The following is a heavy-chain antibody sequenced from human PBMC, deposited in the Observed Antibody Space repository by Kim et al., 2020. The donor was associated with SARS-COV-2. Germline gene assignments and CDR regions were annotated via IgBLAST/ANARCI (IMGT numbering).Heavy chain of an antibody. D-gene: IGHD3-3*01. Sequence: GESLKISCKGSGYSFTSYWIGWVRQMPGKGLEWMWIIYPGDSDTRYSPSFQGQVTISADKSISTAYLQWSSLKASDTAMYYCARSITIFGVAMNSPYGMDVWGQGTTVTVSS. CDR3: ARSITIFGVAMNSPYGMDV. V-gene: IGHV5-51*01. CDR2: IYPGDSDT. CDR1: GYSFTSYW. J-gene: IGHJ6*02.